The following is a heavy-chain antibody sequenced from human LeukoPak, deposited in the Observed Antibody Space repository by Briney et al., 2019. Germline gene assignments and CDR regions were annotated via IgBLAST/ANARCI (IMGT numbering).Heavy chain of an antibody. J-gene: IGHJ6*02. V-gene: IGHV1-8*01. CDR1: GYTFTSYD. Sequence: ASVTVSCRTSGYTFTSYDIHWVRQAPGQGLEWMGWMNPDSGNTGYAQKFQGRVTMTRNTSISTAYMELSSLRSEDTAVYYCARGGILRYFDWLGSGGMDVWGQGTTVTVSS. CDR2: MNPDSGNT. CDR3: ARGGILRYFDWLGSGGMDV. D-gene: IGHD3-9*01.